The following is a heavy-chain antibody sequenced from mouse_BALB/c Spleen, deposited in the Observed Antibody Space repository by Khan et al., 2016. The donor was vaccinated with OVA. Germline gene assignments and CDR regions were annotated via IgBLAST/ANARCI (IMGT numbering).Heavy chain of an antibody. CDR1: GYSITSDYA. CDR3: ARSVTITTVVATDFDY. CDR2: ISYSGRT. V-gene: IGHV3-2*02. J-gene: IGHJ2*01. D-gene: IGHD1-1*01. Sequence: VQLKESGPGLVKPSQSLSLTCTVTGYSITSDYAWNWIRQFPGNKLEWMGYISYSGRTSYNPSLKRRISITRDTSKNLFFLQLNSVTTEDTATYSCARSVTITTVVATDFDYWGQGTTLTVSS.